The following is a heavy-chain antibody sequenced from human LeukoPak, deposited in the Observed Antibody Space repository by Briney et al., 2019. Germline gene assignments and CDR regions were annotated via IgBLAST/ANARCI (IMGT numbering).Heavy chain of an antibody. V-gene: IGHV1-69*13. J-gene: IGHJ5*02. CDR2: IIPIFGTA. CDR3: ARAAEGLNWFDP. D-gene: IGHD6-13*01. CDR1: GGTYSSYA. Sequence: SVKVSCKASGGTYSSYAISWVRQAPGQGLEWMGGIIPIFGTANYAQKFQGRVTITADESTSTAYMELSSLRSEDTAVYYCARAAEGLNWFDPWGQGTLVTVSS.